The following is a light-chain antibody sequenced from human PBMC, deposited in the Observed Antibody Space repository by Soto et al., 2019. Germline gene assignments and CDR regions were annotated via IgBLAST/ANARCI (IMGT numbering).Light chain of an antibody. CDR2: GAS. Sequence: EIVLTQSPGTLSLSLGERATLSCRASQYITSSYLAWYQQKPGQPPRLLIYGASTRATGIPDRFSGSGSGTDVTLTISRLEPEDFAVYFCQQFGRATAFGQGTKVDIK. J-gene: IGKJ1*01. CDR1: QYITSSY. V-gene: IGKV3-20*01. CDR3: QQFGRATA.